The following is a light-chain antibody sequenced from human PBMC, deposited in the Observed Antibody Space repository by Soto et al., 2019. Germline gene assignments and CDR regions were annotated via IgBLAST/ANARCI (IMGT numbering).Light chain of an antibody. J-gene: IGKJ2*01. Sequence: DIQMTQSPSSRSASVGDTVTITCRASQSISVHLNWYQQKGGKVPKLLIYAASNLYSGVPSRFSGSGSETDFALTISSLQPEDFATYYCQQSYITPYTFGQGTRLEIK. V-gene: IGKV1-39*01. CDR1: QSISVH. CDR2: AAS. CDR3: QQSYITPYT.